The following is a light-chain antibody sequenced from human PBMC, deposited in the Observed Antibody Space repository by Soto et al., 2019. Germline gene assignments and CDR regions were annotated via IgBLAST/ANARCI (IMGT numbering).Light chain of an antibody. Sequence: EIVMTQSPATLSMSPGERATLSCRASQRVSSNLAWYQQKPGQAPRLLIYGASTSATGIPARFSGSGSGTEFTLTISSLQSEDFAVYYCQQYNNWPPTFGQGTKVDIK. V-gene: IGKV3-15*01. J-gene: IGKJ1*01. CDR2: GAS. CDR3: QQYNNWPPT. CDR1: QRVSSN.